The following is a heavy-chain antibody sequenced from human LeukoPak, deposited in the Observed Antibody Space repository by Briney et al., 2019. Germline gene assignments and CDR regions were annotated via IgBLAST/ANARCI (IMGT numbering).Heavy chain of an antibody. Sequence: GGSLRLSCAASGFTVSSNYMSWVRQAPGKGLEWVSVISSGGSPYYAVSVKGRFTISRDDSKNTLYLQMNILRSEDTAVYYCAAEMGYSGYEPTTWGQGTLVTVSS. CDR1: GFTVSSNY. D-gene: IGHD5-12*01. J-gene: IGHJ5*02. V-gene: IGHV3-53*01. CDR3: AAEMGYSGYEPTT. CDR2: ISSGGSP.